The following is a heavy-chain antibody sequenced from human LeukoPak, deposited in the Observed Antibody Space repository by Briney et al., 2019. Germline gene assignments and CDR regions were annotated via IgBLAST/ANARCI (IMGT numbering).Heavy chain of an antibody. D-gene: IGHD3-16*01. Sequence: GGSLRLSCAASGFTFSSYGMHWVRQAPGKGLEWVAVISHDGSNKYYADSVKGRFTISRDNSKNTLYLQMNSLRAEDTAVYYCALRSVDYYYYGMDVWGQGTTVTVSS. J-gene: IGHJ6*02. CDR3: ALRSVDYYYYGMDV. V-gene: IGHV3-30*03. CDR2: ISHDGSNK. CDR1: GFTFSSYG.